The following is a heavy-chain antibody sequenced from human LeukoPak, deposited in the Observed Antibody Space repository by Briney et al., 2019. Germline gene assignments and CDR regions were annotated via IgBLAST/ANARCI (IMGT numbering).Heavy chain of an antibody. CDR3: ARDRSLACFHY. CDR1: GFTFRNFG. J-gene: IGHJ4*02. Sequence: PGGSLRLSCAASGFTFRNFGMHWVRQAPAKALAWVAVIWNDGTNNSYADSVQGRFTISRDNSKNTLYLQMNSLRPEDTAVYYCARDRSLACFHYWGQGTLVTVSS. CDR2: IWNDGTNN. V-gene: IGHV3-33*01.